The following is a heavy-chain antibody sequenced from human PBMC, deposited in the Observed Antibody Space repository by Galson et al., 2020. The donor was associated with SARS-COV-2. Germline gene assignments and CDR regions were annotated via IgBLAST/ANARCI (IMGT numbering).Heavy chain of an antibody. CDR2: ISDSGDET. J-gene: IGHJ6*02. CDR1: AFTFSNFA. V-gene: IGHV3-23*01. Sequence: GGSLRLSCTSSAFTFSNFAMSWVRQAPGKGLEWVSGISDSGDETYYADCVKGRFIISRDNSKTTLHLEMHSLRAEDTALYYCAQSLRPGGQERHLYAMDVWGLGTTVTVSS. CDR3: AQSLRPGGQERHLYAMDV. D-gene: IGHD1-26*01.